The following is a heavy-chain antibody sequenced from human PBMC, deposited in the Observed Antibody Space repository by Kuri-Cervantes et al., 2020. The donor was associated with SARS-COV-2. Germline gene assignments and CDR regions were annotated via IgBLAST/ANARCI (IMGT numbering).Heavy chain of an antibody. CDR2: IATAGDP. D-gene: IGHD3-16*01. CDR1: GFTFSSHD. CDR3: ARVSWGGDGFDI. Sequence: GESLKISCVASGFTFSSHDMCWVRQPTGKGLEWVSGIATAGDPYFAASVTGRFTISRENAKNSLYLQMDSLRAGDTAVYYCARVSWGGDGFDIWGQGTMITVSS. V-gene: IGHV3-13*05. J-gene: IGHJ3*02.